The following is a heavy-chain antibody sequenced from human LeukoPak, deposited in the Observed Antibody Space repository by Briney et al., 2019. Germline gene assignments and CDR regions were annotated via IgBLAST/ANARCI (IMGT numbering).Heavy chain of an antibody. CDR1: GFTFSSYA. D-gene: IGHD6-19*01. V-gene: IGHV3-30*04. CDR3: ARGGEQWLYYFDY. CDR2: IPYDGSNK. J-gene: IGHJ4*02. Sequence: GRSLRLSCAASGFTFSSYAMHWVRQAPGKGLGWVAVIPYDGSNKYYADSVKGRFTISRDNSKNTLYLQMNSLRAEDTAVYYCARGGEQWLYYFDYWSQGTLVTVSS.